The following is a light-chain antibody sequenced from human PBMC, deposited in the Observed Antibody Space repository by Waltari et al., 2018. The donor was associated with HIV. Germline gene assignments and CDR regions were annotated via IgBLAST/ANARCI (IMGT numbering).Light chain of an antibody. Sequence: EIVVTQSPATLSLFPGERATLSCTASESLSNDLVWYQQKPGQAPRLLIYEASKRATGIPARFSGSQAGTEFTLTISNLGPEDFAVYFCQQRNSWPPTLTFAGGTRVEI. CDR2: EAS. V-gene: IGKV3-11*01. CDR3: QQRNSWPPTLT. CDR1: ESLSND. J-gene: IGKJ4*01.